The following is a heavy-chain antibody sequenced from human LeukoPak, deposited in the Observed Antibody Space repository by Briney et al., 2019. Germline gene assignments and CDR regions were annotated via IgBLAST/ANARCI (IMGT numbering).Heavy chain of an antibody. CDR1: GFTFSSYA. CDR3: ARAPLCYGGDCYSADY. D-gene: IGHD2-21*02. V-gene: IGHV3-21*01. Sequence: GGSLRLSCAASGFTFSSYAMSWVRQAPGKGLEWVSSISSSSSYIYYADSVKGRFTISRDNAKNSLYLQMNSLRAEDTAVYYCARAPLCYGGDCYSADYWGQGTLVTVSS. CDR2: ISSSSSYI. J-gene: IGHJ4*02.